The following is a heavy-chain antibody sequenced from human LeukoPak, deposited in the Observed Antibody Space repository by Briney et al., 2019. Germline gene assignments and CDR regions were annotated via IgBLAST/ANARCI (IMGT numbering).Heavy chain of an antibody. CDR3: ARDSRTRLFDY. Sequence: PGGSLRLSCAASGFTFDDYAMHWVRQAPGKGLEWVSYISSSSSTIYYADSVKGRFTISRDNAKNSLYLQMDSLRAEDTAVYYCARDSRTRLFDYWGQGTLVTVSS. D-gene: IGHD2-2*01. CDR2: ISSSSSTI. V-gene: IGHV3-48*01. CDR1: GFTFDDYA. J-gene: IGHJ4*02.